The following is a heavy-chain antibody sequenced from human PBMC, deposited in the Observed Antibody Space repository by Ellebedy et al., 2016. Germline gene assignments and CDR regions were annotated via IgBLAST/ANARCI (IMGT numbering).Heavy chain of an antibody. CDR3: AREFYSYDAFDI. D-gene: IGHD5-18*01. CDR2: IYSGGST. CDR1: GFTVSSNY. J-gene: IGHJ3*02. Sequence: GGSLRLSCAASGFTVSSNYMSWVRQAPGKGLEWVSVIYSGGSTYYADSVKGRFTISRDNSKNTLYLQMGSLRAEDMAVYYCAREFYSYDAFDIWGQGTMVTVSS. V-gene: IGHV3-66*01.